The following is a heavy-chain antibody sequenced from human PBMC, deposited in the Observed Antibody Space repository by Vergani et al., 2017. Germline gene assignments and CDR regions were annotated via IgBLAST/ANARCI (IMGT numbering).Heavy chain of an antibody. CDR1: GYSFNNYW. Sequence: EVQLVQSGAEVKKPGESLKISCQGSGYSFNNYWIGWVRQMPGKGLEWIGIIYPGDSDTRYSPSFHGQVTIAADKSITTASLQWSSLKASDTAMYYCARLRGSPGNXFDPWGQGTLVTVSS. CDR2: IYPGDSDT. CDR3: ARLRGSPGNXFDP. V-gene: IGHV5-51*03. D-gene: IGHD1-26*01. J-gene: IGHJ5*02.